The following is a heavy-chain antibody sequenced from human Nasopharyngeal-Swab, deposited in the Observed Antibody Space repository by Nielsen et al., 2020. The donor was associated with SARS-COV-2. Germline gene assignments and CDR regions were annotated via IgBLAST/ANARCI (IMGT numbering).Heavy chain of an antibody. Sequence: GGSLRLSCAASGFTFRSYAMSWVRQAPGRGLEWVSTINNSGGNTHYADSVKGHFTISRDNSKNTLYLQMSSLRAEDTAVYYCARRYYYEDYWGQGTLVTVPS. CDR1: GFTFRSYA. CDR2: INNSGGNT. CDR3: ARRYYYEDY. J-gene: IGHJ4*02. V-gene: IGHV3-23*01. D-gene: IGHD3-22*01.